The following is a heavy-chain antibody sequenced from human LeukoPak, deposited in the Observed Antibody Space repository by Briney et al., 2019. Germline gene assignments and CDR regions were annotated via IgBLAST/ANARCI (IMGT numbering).Heavy chain of an antibody. D-gene: IGHD3-10*01. CDR1: GFTFSDHY. J-gene: IGHJ4*02. V-gene: IGHV3-11*06. CDR3: ARASVEYGSGSLDY. Sequence: GGSLRLSCAASGFTFSDHYMSWIRQAPGKGLEWVSYISSSSSYTNYADSVKGRFTISRDNAKNSLYLQMNSLRAEDTAVYYCARASVEYGSGSLDYWGQGTLVTVSS. CDR2: ISSSSSYT.